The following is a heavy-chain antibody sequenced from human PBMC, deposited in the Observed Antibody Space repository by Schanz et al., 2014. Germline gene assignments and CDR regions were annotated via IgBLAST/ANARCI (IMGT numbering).Heavy chain of an antibody. CDR1: GYPFTSDD. J-gene: IGHJ5*02. CDR3: AREVGLYDRGWFDP. Sequence: QVQLVQSGAEVKKPGASVKVSCRASGYPFTSDDITWARQAPGQGLEWMGWMNPNSGDTGYPRKFQDRVTMTSNTSISTAYMELNSLTSEDTAVYYCAREVGLYDRGWFDPWGQGTLVTVSS. V-gene: IGHV1-8*01. D-gene: IGHD3-22*01. CDR2: MNPNSGDT.